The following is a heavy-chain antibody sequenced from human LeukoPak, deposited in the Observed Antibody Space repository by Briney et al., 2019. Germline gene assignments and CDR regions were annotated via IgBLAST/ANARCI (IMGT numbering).Heavy chain of an antibody. Sequence: SETLSLTCAVYGGSFSGYYWSWIRQPPGKGLEWIGEINHSGSTNYNPSLKSRVTISVDTSKNQFSLKLSSVTAADTAVYYCASTVTTPFSYCYYYMDVWGKGTTVTISS. CDR1: GGSFSGYY. CDR3: ASTVTTPFSYCYYYMDV. D-gene: IGHD4-17*01. V-gene: IGHV4-34*01. J-gene: IGHJ6*03. CDR2: INHSGST.